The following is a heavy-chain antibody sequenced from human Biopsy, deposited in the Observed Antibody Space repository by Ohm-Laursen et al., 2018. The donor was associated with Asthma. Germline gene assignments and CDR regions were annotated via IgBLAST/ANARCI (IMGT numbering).Heavy chain of an antibody. CDR2: IMTVFGTT. Sequence: ESSVKVSCKAPGGTFSNFAISWVRQAPGQGLEWLGGIMTVFGTTNYAQKSQGRVTITADESTSTAYMEVTSLRSEDTAIYYCARCQVGYSSGWSLLLKKIYYSGMDVWGQGTAVTVSS. V-gene: IGHV1-69*01. D-gene: IGHD6-19*01. CDR3: ARCQVGYSSGWSLLLKKIYYSGMDV. CDR1: GGTFSNFA. J-gene: IGHJ6*02.